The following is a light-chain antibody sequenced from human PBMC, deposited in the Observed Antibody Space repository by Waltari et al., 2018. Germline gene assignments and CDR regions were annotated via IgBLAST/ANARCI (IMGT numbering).Light chain of an antibody. CDR1: PSLLYSSNNKNY. CDR2: WAS. CDR3: QQHYGVLWT. V-gene: IGKV4-1*01. Sequence: IVMTQSPDSLAASLGERATINCKYSPSLLYSSNNKNYVAWYQQKPGQPPKLLIYWASTRESGVPDRFSGSGSGTDFTLTISTLQAEDVAVYYCQQHYGVLWTFGQGTKVEI. J-gene: IGKJ1*01.